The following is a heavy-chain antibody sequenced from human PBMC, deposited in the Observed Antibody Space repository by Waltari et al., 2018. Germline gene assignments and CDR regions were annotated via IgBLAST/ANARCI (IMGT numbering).Heavy chain of an antibody. Sequence: EVQMVESGGGLVEPGGSLRLSCATSGFIFSSYSLRWVRQTPGKGLEWVSSITSSDYIYYSDSVEGRFTISRDNAKQSLYLQMNSLRAEDTAVYYCARDPPIIWNGYPPSMDVWGQGTTVTVSS. V-gene: IGHV3-21*02. J-gene: IGHJ6*02. D-gene: IGHD3-3*01. CDR2: ITSSDYI. CDR1: GFIFSSYS. CDR3: ARDPPIIWNGYPPSMDV.